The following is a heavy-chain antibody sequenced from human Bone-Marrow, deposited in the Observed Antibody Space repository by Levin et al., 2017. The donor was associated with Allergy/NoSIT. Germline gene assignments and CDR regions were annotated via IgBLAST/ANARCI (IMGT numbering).Heavy chain of an antibody. CDR3: TRDASPIAVAGGDI. D-gene: IGHD6-19*01. CDR2: IYSRGTT. J-gene: IGHJ3*02. V-gene: IGHV3-53*01. CDR1: GFTVSNNY. Sequence: RSGGSLRLSCAVSGFTVSNNYMNWVRQAPGKGLEWVSLIYSRGTTNYADSVKGRFTISRDNSKNTLYLQMNSLRVEDTAVYYCTRDASPIAVAGGDIWVQGTMVTVSS.